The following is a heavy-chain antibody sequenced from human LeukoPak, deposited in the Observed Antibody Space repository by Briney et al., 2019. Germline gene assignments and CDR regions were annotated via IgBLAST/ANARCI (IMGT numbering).Heavy chain of an antibody. Sequence: GGSLLLSCAASGFTFSSYAMSWVRQAPGKGLEWVSAISGSGGSTYYADSVKGRFTISRDNSKNTLYLQMNSLRAEDTAVYYCAKGSFDFWSGYYRYFDYWGQGTLVTVSS. CDR3: AKGSFDFWSGYYRYFDY. D-gene: IGHD3-3*01. J-gene: IGHJ4*02. CDR2: ISGSGGST. V-gene: IGHV3-23*01. CDR1: GFTFSSYA.